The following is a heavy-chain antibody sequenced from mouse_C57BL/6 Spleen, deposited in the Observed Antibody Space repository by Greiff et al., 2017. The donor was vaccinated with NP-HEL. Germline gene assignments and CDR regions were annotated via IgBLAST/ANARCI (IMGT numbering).Heavy chain of an antibody. CDR2: INPNNGGT. D-gene: IGHD1-1*01. CDR1: GYTFTDYN. Sequence: EVQLQQSGPELVKPGASVKIPCKASGYTFTDYNMDWVKQSHGKSLEWIGDINPNNGGTIYNQKFKGKATLTVDKSSSTAYMELRSLTSEDTAVYYCARQEVITTVVASYWYFDVWGTGTTVTVSS. V-gene: IGHV1-18*01. J-gene: IGHJ1*03. CDR3: ARQEVITTVVASYWYFDV.